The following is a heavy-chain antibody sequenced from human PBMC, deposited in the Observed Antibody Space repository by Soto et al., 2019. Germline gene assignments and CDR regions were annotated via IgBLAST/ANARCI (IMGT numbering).Heavy chain of an antibody. CDR3: ARIAGGYYYYYGMDV. V-gene: IGHV4-30-4*01. CDR2: IYYSGST. J-gene: IGHJ6*02. D-gene: IGHD3-16*01. Sequence: SETLSLTCTVSGGSISSGDYYWSWIRQPPGKGLEWIGYIYYSGSTYYNPSLKSRVTISVDTSKNQFSLKLSSVTAADTAVYYCARIAGGYYYYYGMDVWGQGTTVTVSS. CDR1: GGSISSGDYY.